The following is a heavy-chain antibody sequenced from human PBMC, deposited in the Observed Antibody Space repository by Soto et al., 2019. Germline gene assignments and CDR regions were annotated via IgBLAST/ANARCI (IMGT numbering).Heavy chain of an antibody. J-gene: IGHJ5*02. CDR3: AHSLYDYVWGTNWFDP. V-gene: IGHV2-5*02. CDR2: IYWDDDK. CDR1: GFSLSTSGVG. D-gene: IGHD3-16*01. Sequence: QITLKESGPTLVKPTQTLTLTCTFSGFSLSTSGVGVGWIRQPPGKALEWLALIYWDDDKRYSPSLKSRLTLXXDTSKNQVVLTMTNMDPVDTATYYCAHSLYDYVWGTNWFDPWGQGTLVTVSS.